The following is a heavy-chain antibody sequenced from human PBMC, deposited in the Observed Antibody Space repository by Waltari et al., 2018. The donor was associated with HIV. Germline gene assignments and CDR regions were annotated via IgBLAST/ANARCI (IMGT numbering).Heavy chain of an antibody. Sequence: QVQLQQWGAGLLKPPETLSRTCAVYGGSFSGSYWSWIRQPPGKGLEWIGEINHSGSTNYNPSLKSRVTISVDTSKNQFSLKLSSVTAADTAVYYCARGTIQLSQGPFDYWGQGTLVTVSS. V-gene: IGHV4-34*01. CDR1: GGSFSGSY. J-gene: IGHJ4*02. D-gene: IGHD5-18*01. CDR2: INHSGST. CDR3: ARGTIQLSQGPFDY.